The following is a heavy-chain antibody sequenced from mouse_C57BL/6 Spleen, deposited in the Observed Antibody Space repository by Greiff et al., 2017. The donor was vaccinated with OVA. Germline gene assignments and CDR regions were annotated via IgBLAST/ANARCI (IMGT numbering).Heavy chain of an antibody. Sequence: VHLVESGPGLVAPSQSLSITCTVSGFSLTSYGVHWVRQPPGKGLEWLVVIWSDGSTTYNSALKSRLSISKDNSKSQVFLKMNSLQTDDTAMYYCARSYDYDGGPFAYWGQGTLVTVSA. CDR1: GFSLTSYG. V-gene: IGHV2-6*03. D-gene: IGHD2-4*01. J-gene: IGHJ3*01. CDR3: ARSYDYDGGPFAY. CDR2: IWSDGST.